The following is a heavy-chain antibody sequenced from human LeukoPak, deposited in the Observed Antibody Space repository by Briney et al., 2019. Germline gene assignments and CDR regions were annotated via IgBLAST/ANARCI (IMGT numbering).Heavy chain of an antibody. Sequence: GGSLRLSCAASGFTVSSNYMNWVRQAPGKGLEWVSVIYSGDSTYYADSVKGRFTISRDTSKNTLYLQMNSLRAEDTAVYYCAKDGFYSGSYLDYWGQGTLVTVSS. D-gene: IGHD1-26*01. CDR2: IYSGDST. CDR1: GFTVSSNY. CDR3: AKDGFYSGSYLDY. J-gene: IGHJ4*02. V-gene: IGHV3-53*01.